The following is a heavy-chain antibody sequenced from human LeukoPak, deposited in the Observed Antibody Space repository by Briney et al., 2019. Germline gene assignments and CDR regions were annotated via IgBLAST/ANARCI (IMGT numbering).Heavy chain of an antibody. J-gene: IGHJ4*02. D-gene: IGHD6-13*01. CDR3: AKDRPTVYSSSWLHFLDS. V-gene: IGHV3-23*01. Sequence: PGGSLRLSCAASGFTFSSYAMSWVRQAPGKGLEWVSAISVSGGSTYYADSVKGRFTISRDNSKNTLYLQMNSLRADDTAVYYCAKDRPTVYSSSWLHFLDSWGQGTLVTVSS. CDR1: GFTFSSYA. CDR2: ISVSGGST.